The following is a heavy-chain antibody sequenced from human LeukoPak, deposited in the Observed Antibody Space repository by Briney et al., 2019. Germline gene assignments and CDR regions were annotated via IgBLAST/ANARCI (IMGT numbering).Heavy chain of an antibody. J-gene: IGHJ4*02. V-gene: IGHV4-31*03. D-gene: IGHD5-24*01. CDR3: ARDLEGVGEMATPGGFDY. Sequence: PSETLSLTCTVSGGSISSGGYYWSWIRQHPGKGLEWIGYIYYSGSTYYNPSLKSRVTISVDTSKNQFSLQLSSVTAADTAVYYCARDLEGVGEMATPGGFDYWGQGTLVTVSS. CDR2: IYYSGST. CDR1: GGSISSGGYY.